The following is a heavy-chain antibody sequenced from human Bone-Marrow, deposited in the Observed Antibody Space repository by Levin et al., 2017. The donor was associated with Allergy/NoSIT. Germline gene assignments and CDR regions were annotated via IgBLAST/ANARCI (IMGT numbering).Heavy chain of an antibody. CDR1: GFTFSNYW. V-gene: IGHV3-74*01. J-gene: IGHJ6*03. D-gene: IGHD3-10*01. Sequence: GGSLRLSCAASGFTFSNYWMHWVRQAPGKGLVWVSRISSDGSITNYADTVKGRLTISRDNAKNTLYLQVNSLRAEDTAVYFCARDKMHSLSYYYMDVWGKGATVTVSS. CDR3: ARDKMHSLSYYYMDV. CDR2: ISSDGSIT.